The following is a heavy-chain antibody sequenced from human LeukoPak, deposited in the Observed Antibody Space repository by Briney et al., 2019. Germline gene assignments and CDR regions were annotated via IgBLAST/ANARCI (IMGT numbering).Heavy chain of an antibody. CDR3: AREGEGGGSYWGALDY. Sequence: SGGSLRLSCAASGFTFDDYTIHWVRQAPGKGLEWVSLISWDGDNAYYADSVKGRFTISRDNSKNSLYLQMNSLRPEDTALYYCAREGEGGGSYWGALDYWGQGTLVTVSS. D-gene: IGHD1-26*01. J-gene: IGHJ4*02. V-gene: IGHV3-43*01. CDR2: ISWDGDNA. CDR1: GFTFDDYT.